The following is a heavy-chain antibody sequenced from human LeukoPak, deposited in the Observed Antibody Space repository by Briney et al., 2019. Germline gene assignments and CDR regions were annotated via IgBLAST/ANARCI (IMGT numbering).Heavy chain of an antibody. Sequence: GGSLRLSCAASGFTFSSYSMNWVRQAPGKGLEWVSSISSSYIYYADSVKGRFTISRDNSKNTLYLQMNSLRAEDTAVYYCAKVASYYFDYWGQGTLVTVSS. CDR2: ISSSYI. CDR1: GFTFSSYS. CDR3: AKVASYYFDY. V-gene: IGHV3-21*04. D-gene: IGHD1-26*01. J-gene: IGHJ4*02.